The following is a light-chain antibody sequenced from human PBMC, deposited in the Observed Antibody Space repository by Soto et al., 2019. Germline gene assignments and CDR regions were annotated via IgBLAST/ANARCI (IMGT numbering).Light chain of an antibody. V-gene: IGKV3-15*01. CDR2: GAS. Sequence: EIVMTQSPATLSVSPGERATLSCRASQSLSSSKLAWYQQRLGQAPRLLIYGASTRATGIPARFSGSGSGTEFTLTITSLQSQGFAVYYCQQYDTWPRTFGQGTKVDIK. CDR3: QQYDTWPRT. J-gene: IGKJ1*01. CDR1: QSLSSS.